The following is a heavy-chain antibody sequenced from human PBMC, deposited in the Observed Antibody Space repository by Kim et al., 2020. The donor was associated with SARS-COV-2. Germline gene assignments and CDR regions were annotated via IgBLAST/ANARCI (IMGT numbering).Heavy chain of an antibody. J-gene: IGHJ4*02. V-gene: IGHV1-2*06. CDR3: ARRSDGFNSQPYYF. D-gene: IGHD2-21*01. CDR2: INLNTGGT. CDR1: GYSFTGFY. Sequence: ASVKVSCKASGYSFTGFYIHWVRRAPGQGLEWMGRINLNTGGTNYAQKFQGSVTMTRDTSITTAYMELKRLRSDDTAVYYCARRSDGFNSQPYYFWGQGTLVSVS.